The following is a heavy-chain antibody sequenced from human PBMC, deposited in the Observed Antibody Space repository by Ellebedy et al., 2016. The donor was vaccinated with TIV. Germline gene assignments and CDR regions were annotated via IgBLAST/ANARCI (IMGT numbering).Heavy chain of an antibody. V-gene: IGHV3-74*01. D-gene: IGHD3-10*01. CDR1: GFTFSSYW. CDR3: ARGYYYGSGCRD. Sequence: GESLKISXAASGFTFSSYWMHWVRQAPGKGLVWVSRINDDGSFTDYADPLQGRFTISRDNAKNTVYLQMNSLRAEDTAVYYCARGYYYGSGCRDWGQGTLVTVSS. J-gene: IGHJ4*02. CDR2: INDDGSFT.